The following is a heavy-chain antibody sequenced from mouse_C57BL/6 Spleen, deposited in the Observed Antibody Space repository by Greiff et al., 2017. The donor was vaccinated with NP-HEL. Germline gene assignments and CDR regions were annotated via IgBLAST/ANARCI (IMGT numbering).Heavy chain of an antibody. Sequence: EVKLMESGGGLVQPGGSLKLSCAASGFTFSDYYMYWVRQTPEKRLEWVAYISNGGGSTYYPDTVKGRFTISRDNAKNTLYLQMSRLKSEDTAMYYCARLYYYGSSYEAWFAYWGQGTLVTVSA. V-gene: IGHV5-12*01. D-gene: IGHD1-1*01. CDR1: GFTFSDYY. CDR2: ISNGGGST. CDR3: ARLYYYGSSYEAWFAY. J-gene: IGHJ3*01.